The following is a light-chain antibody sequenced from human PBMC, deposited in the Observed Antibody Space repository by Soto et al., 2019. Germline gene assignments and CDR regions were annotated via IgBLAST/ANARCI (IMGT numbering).Light chain of an antibody. Sequence: SALTQPASVSGSPGRSIPISCTGTSSDVGAYNYVSWYQQYPGKAPKLMIYDVSNRPSGVSNRFSGSKSGNTASLTISGLPAEDEADYYCSSYTSSSTPLVGGGTKLTV. V-gene: IGLV2-14*01. CDR3: SSYTSSSTPL. CDR2: DVS. CDR1: SSDVGAYNY. J-gene: IGLJ2*01.